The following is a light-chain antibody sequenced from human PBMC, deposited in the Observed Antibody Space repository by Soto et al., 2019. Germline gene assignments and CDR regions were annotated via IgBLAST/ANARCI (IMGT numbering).Light chain of an antibody. CDR1: SSDVGGYNY. J-gene: IGLJ2*01. Sequence: QSVLTQPRSVSGSPGQSVTISCTGTSSDVGGYNYVSWYQQHPGKAPKLMIYDVSKRPSGVLDRFSGSKSGNTASLTISGLQAEDEADYYCCSYAGSYTLVFGGGTKLTVL. CDR3: CSYAGSYTLV. V-gene: IGLV2-11*01. CDR2: DVS.